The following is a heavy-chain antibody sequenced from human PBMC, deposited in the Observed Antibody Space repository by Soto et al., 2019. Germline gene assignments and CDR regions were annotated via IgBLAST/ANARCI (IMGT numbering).Heavy chain of an antibody. J-gene: IGHJ3*02. V-gene: IGHV4-39*01. Sequence: SETMSVTCTVAGGSISSSSYYWGWIRQPPGKGLEWIGSIYYSGSTYYNPSLKSRVTISVDTSKNQFSLKLSSVTAADTAVYYCARHTPPRPDDAFDIWGQGTMVTVSS. CDR1: GGSISSSSYY. CDR2: IYYSGST. CDR3: ARHTPPRPDDAFDI.